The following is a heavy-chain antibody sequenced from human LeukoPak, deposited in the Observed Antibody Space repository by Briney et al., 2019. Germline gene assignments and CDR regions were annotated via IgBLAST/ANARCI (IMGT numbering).Heavy chain of an antibody. V-gene: IGHV4-61*09. J-gene: IGHJ5*02. CDR1: GGPISSASYY. CDR2: IYTSGST. Sequence: SQTLSLTCTASGGPISSASYYWSWIRQPAGKGLEWIGHIYTSGSTSYNPSLKSRVTISVDTSKNQFSLKLSSVTAADTAVYYCARELYYDFWSVQGWFDPWGQGTLVTVSS. D-gene: IGHD3-3*01. CDR3: ARELYYDFWSVQGWFDP.